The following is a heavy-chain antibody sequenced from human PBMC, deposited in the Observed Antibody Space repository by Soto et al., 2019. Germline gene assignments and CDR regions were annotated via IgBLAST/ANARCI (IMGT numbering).Heavy chain of an antibody. D-gene: IGHD1-1*01. CDR1: GGSISSYY. CDR2: IYYSGST. Sequence: QVQLQESGPGLVKPSETLSLTCTVSGGSISSYYWSWIRQPPGKGLEWIGYIYYSGSTNYNPSLKSQVTISVDTSKNQFSLKRSSVTAADTAVYYCARGGGLEAPYYYYYGMDVWGQGTTVTVSS. CDR3: ARGGGLEAPYYYYYGMDV. J-gene: IGHJ6*02. V-gene: IGHV4-59*01.